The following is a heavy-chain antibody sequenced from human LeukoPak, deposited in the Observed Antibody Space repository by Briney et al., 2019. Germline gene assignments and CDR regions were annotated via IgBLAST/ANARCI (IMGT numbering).Heavy chain of an antibody. CDR2: ISGGGGTI. CDR1: GFTFSSYP. CDR3: ARGFYDTLTGPDY. V-gene: IGHV3-23*01. J-gene: IGHJ4*02. D-gene: IGHD3-9*01. Sequence: PGGSLRLSCTASGFTFSSYPMSWVRQAPSKGLQWVSAISGGGGTIYYADSVKGRFTISRDNSKSTLYLQMNSLRAEDTAVYYCARGFYDTLTGPDYWGQGTVVTVSS.